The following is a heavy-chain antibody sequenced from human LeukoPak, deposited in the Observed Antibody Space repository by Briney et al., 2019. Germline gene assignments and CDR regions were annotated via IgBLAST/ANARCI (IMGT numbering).Heavy chain of an antibody. Sequence: GGSLRLSCAASGFTVSSNHMNWVRQAPGKGLVWVSRINSDGSSTSYADSVKGRFTISRDNAKNTLYLQVNSLRAEDTAVYYCARDRIRGDYWGQGTLVTVSS. D-gene: IGHD1-14*01. V-gene: IGHV3-74*01. CDR1: GFTVSSNH. CDR3: ARDRIRGDY. J-gene: IGHJ4*02. CDR2: INSDGSST.